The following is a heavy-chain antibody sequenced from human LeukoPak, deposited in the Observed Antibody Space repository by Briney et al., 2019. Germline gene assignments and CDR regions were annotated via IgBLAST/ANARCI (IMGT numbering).Heavy chain of an antibody. CDR2: IYYSGST. Sequence: PSETLSLTCTVSGGSISSYYWSWIRQPPGKGLEWIGYIYYSGSTNYNPSLKSRVTISVDTSKNQFSLKLSSVTAADTAVYYCARAGPYRYYYYYMDVWGKGTTVTVSS. J-gene: IGHJ6*03. CDR3: ARAGPYRYYYYYMDV. V-gene: IGHV4-59*01. CDR1: GGSISSYY.